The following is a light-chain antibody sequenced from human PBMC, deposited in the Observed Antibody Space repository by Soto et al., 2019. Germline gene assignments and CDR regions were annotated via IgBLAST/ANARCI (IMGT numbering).Light chain of an antibody. CDR3: SSYTTSNTRQIV. CDR2: DVS. CDR1: SSDVGGYNY. Sequence: QSALTQPASVSGSPGQSINISCTGTSSDVGGYNYVSWYQHHPGKAPKLIIYDVSNRPSGVSNPFSGSKSGNTASLTISGLQPDDEAEYYCSSYTTSNTRQIVFGTGTKLTVL. V-gene: IGLV2-14*03. J-gene: IGLJ1*01.